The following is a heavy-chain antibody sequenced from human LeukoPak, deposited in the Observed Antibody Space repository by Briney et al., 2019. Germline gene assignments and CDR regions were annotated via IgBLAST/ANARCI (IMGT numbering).Heavy chain of an antibody. V-gene: IGHV3-30-3*01. CDR2: ISYDGSNK. CDR1: GFTFSSYA. J-gene: IGHJ3*02. D-gene: IGHD5-24*01. CDR3: ARALGRWLQLGGAFDI. Sequence: PGRSLRLSCAASGFTFSSYAMHWVRQAPGKGLEWVAVISYDGSNKYYADSVKGRFTISRDNSKNTLYLQMNSLRAEDTAVYYCARALGRWLQLGGAFDIWGQGTMVTVSS.